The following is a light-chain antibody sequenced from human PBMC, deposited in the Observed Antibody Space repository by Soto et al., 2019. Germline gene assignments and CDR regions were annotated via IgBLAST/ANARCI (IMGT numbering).Light chain of an antibody. Sequence: ETVLTQSQATLSLSPGERSTLSCRASQSVSSYLAWYQQKPGQAPRLLIYDASNRATGIPARFSGSGSGTDFTLTISRLEPEDFAVYYCHQYGSSSWTFGQGTTGDIK. V-gene: IGKV3-11*01. CDR1: QSVSSY. CDR3: HQYGSSSWT. J-gene: IGKJ1*01. CDR2: DAS.